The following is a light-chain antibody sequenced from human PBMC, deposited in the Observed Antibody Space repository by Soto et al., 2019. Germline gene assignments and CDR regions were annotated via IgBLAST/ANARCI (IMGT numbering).Light chain of an antibody. J-gene: IGKJ1*01. CDR2: KAS. Sequence: DIQMTQSPSTLSASVGDRVIVTCRASQSISSWLAWYQQKPGKAPKLLIYKASGLESGVPSRFSGSGYGTEFTLTISSLQPDDFATYYCQQYNSYWTFGQGTKVDI. CDR3: QQYNSYWT. CDR1: QSISSW. V-gene: IGKV1-5*03.